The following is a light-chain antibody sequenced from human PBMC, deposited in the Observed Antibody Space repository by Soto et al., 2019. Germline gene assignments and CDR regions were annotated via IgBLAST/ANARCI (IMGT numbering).Light chain of an antibody. CDR3: QQYNHRPYT. CDR2: GAS. V-gene: IGKV3-15*01. J-gene: IGKJ2*01. Sequence: EIMMTQSPDTLSVSPGERATVSCRASQSISSDFAWFQLKPGQAPRLLIYGASTRAPDVPDRFSGSGSGTEFTLTISSLQSEDFAVYYCQQYNHRPYTLGQGTKLEIK. CDR1: QSISSD.